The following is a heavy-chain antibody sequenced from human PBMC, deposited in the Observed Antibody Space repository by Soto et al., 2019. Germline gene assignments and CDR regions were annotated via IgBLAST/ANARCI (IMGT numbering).Heavy chain of an antibody. CDR2: IYHSGST. V-gene: IGHV4-4*02. D-gene: IGHD3-16*01. J-gene: IGHJ4*02. Sequence: QVQLQESGPGLVKPSGTLSLTCAVSGGSISSNNWWSWVRQPPGKGLEWIGEIYHSGSTNYNPSLRSRGTLSGDKSKNQFSLKLSSVTAADTAVFYCARGLILDYWGQGTLVTVSS. CDR3: ARGLILDY. CDR1: GGSISSNNW.